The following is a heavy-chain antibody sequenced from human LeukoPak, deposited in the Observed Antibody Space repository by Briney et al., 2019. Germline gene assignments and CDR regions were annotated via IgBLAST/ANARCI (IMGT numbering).Heavy chain of an antibody. CDR1: GYSFTSYW. CDR3: AMDSSGYYYVTRNFDY. Sequence: GESLKISCKGSGYSFTSYWIGWVRQMPGKGLEWMGIIYPGDSDTRYSPSLQGQVTISADKSISTAYLQWSSLKASDTAMYYCAMDSSGYYYVTRNFDYWGQGTLVTVSS. CDR2: IYPGDSDT. V-gene: IGHV5-51*01. J-gene: IGHJ4*02. D-gene: IGHD3-22*01.